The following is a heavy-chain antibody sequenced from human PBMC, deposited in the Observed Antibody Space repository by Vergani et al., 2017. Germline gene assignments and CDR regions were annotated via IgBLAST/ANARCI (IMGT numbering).Heavy chain of an antibody. CDR2: AYHSGAT. CDR1: GGSISPYY. V-gene: IGHV4-59*04. Sequence: QVQLQESGPGLVKPSETLSLTCIVSGGSISPYYWSWIRQPAGKGLEWIGSAYHSGATYYNPSLESRVTILLDTSRKQFSLRLNSVTAADTAVYYCAGGNDHGTYNPPLDPWGPGTRVTVSS. CDR3: AGGNDHGTYNPPLDP. J-gene: IGHJ5*02. D-gene: IGHD4/OR15-4a*01.